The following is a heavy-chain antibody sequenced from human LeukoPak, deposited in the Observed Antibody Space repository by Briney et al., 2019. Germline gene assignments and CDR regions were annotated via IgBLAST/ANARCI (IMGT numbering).Heavy chain of an antibody. CDR1: GYIFTSYY. CDR3: AKDLRRDHPGFDP. V-gene: IGHV1-46*01. D-gene: IGHD1-14*01. Sequence: ASVKVSCKASGYIFTSYYMHWVRQAPGQGLEWMGIINPGGSSTSYAQKFQDRVTMTRDTSTSTVYMELSSLRSDDTAVYYCAKDLRRDHPGFDPWGQGTLVIVSS. CDR2: INPGGSST. J-gene: IGHJ5*02.